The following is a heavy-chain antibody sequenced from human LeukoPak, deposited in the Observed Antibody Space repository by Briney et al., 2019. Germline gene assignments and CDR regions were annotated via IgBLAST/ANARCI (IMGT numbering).Heavy chain of an antibody. V-gene: IGHV1-69*06. J-gene: IGHJ4*02. Sequence: SVKLSCKASGGTFSSYAISWVRQAPGQGLEWMGGIIPIFGTANYAQKFQGRVTITADKSTSTAYMELSSLRSEDTAVYYCAREGRGVIFDYWGQGTLVTVSS. CDR1: GGTFSSYA. CDR2: IIPIFGTA. CDR3: AREGRGVIFDY. D-gene: IGHD3-10*01.